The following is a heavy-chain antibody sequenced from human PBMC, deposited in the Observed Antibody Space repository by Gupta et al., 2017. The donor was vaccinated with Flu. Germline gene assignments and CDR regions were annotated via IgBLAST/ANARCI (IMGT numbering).Heavy chain of an antibody. CDR1: GFTFSTYG. Sequence: QVQLVESGGGVVQPGKSLRLSCAASGFTFSTYGMYWVRQAPGKGLEWVAGVSHDGGQNNYADSVKGRFTISRDNAKGTLYLEMNSLRSEDTALYYCAKDRVRRSSGYGMDLWGLGTTVTVSS. CDR2: VSHDGGQN. V-gene: IGHV3-30*18. J-gene: IGHJ6*02. D-gene: IGHD2-2*01. CDR3: AKDRVRRSSGYGMDL.